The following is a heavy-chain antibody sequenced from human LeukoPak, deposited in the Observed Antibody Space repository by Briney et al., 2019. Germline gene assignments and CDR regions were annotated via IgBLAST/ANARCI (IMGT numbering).Heavy chain of an antibody. CDR3: AKDISPDSSGFDY. Sequence: GGSLRLSCAASGFSFSSYSMKWVCQAPGKGLVWVSRINREGSSTSYADSVKGRFTISRDNAKNSLYLQMNSLRAEDMALYYCAKDISPDSSGFDYWGQGTLVTVSS. CDR2: INREGSST. V-gene: IGHV3-74*01. CDR1: GFSFSSYS. D-gene: IGHD3-22*01. J-gene: IGHJ4*02.